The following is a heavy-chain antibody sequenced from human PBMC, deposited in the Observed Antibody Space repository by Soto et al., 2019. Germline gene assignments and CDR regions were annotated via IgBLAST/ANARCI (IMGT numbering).Heavy chain of an antibody. D-gene: IGHD3-3*02. J-gene: IGHJ5*02. CDR2: IYYSGST. CDR1: GGSISSSSYY. V-gene: IGHV4-39*01. CDR3: ASPKIAFYNWFDP. Sequence: SETLSLTCTVSGGSISSSSYYWGWIRQPPGKGLEWIGSIYYSGSTYYNPSLKSRVTISVDTSKNQFSLKLSSVTAADTAVYYCASPKIAFYNWFDPWGQGTLVTVPQ.